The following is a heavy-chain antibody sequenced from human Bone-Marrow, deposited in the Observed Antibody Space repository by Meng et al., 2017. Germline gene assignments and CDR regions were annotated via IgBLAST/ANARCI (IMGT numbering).Heavy chain of an antibody. CDR1: GYTFTAYG. J-gene: IGHJ4*02. CDR2: INTNTGDP. CDR3: ARTNDHGDHLLPLDY. D-gene: IGHD4-17*01. V-gene: IGHV7-4-1*02. Sequence: QVQLGKYGREVRKPGAYVSVSCKASGYTFTAYGMNWVRQAPGQGLEWMGWINTNTGDPRYAQGFTGRFVFSLDTSVSTAYLEINSLKAEDTAVYYCARTNDHGDHLLPLDYWGQGTLVTVSS.